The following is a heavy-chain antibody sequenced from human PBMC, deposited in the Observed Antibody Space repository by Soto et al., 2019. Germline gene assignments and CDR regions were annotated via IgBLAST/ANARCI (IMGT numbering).Heavy chain of an antibody. V-gene: IGHV1-24*01. D-gene: IGHD2-15*01. Sequence: GASVKVSCKVSGYTLTELSMHWLRQAPGKGLEWMGGFDPEDGETIYAQKFQGRVTMTEDTSTDTAYIELSSLRSEDTAVYYCAAGRYCSGGSCYSSVDYWGQGTLVTVSS. CDR3: AAGRYCSGGSCYSSVDY. CDR2: FDPEDGET. J-gene: IGHJ4*02. CDR1: GYTLTELS.